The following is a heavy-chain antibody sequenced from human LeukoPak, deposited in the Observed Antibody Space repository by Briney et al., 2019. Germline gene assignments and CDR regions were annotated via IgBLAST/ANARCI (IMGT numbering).Heavy chain of an antibody. Sequence: TSETLSLTCAVYGGSFSSYYWGWIRQPPGKGLEWIGSIYYSGSTYYNPSFKSRVTISVDTSKNQFSLKLSSVTAADTAVYYCARHESYGPFDYWGQGTLVTVSS. D-gene: IGHD1-26*01. CDR1: GGSFSSYY. V-gene: IGHV4-39*01. CDR2: IYYSGST. CDR3: ARHESYGPFDY. J-gene: IGHJ4*02.